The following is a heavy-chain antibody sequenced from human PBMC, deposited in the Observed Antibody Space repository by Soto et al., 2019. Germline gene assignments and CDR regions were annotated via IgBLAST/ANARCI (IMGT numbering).Heavy chain of an antibody. CDR3: ARDRGITIFGVVTNGESFDY. CDR2: ISAYNGNT. Sequence: GASVKVSCKASGYTFTSYGTSWVRQAPGQGLEWMGWISAYNGNTNYAQKLQGRVTMTTDTSTSTAYRELRSLRSDDTAVYYCARDRGITIFGVVTNGESFDYWGQGTLVTVSS. J-gene: IGHJ4*02. V-gene: IGHV1-18*01. D-gene: IGHD3-3*01. CDR1: GYTFTSYG.